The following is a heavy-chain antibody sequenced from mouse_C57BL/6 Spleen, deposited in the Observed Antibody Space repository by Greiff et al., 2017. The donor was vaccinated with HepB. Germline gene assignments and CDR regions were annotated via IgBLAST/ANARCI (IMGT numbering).Heavy chain of an antibody. J-gene: IGHJ2*01. Sequence: EVQLQQSGAELVRPGASVKLSRTASGFNIKDYYMHWVKQRPEQGLEWIGRIDPEDGDTEYAPKFQGKATMTADTSSNTAYLQLSSLTSEDTAVYYCTTDYYGSRFDYWGQGTTLTVSS. D-gene: IGHD1-1*01. CDR3: TTDYYGSRFDY. CDR2: IDPEDGDT. CDR1: GFNIKDYY. V-gene: IGHV14-1*01.